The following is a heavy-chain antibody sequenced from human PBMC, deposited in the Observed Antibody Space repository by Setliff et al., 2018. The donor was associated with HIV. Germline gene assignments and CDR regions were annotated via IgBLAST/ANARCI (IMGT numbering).Heavy chain of an antibody. J-gene: IGHJ6*03. CDR1: RFTFDDYA. CDR2: ISWNSGGI. V-gene: IGHV3-9*01. CDR3: AKDTLPASARGSSMDV. Sequence: SLTISCAASRFTFDDYAMHWVRQAPGKGLEWVSGISWNSGGILYADSVKGRFTISRDNAKNSLYLQINSLRVEDTALYYCAKDTLPASARGSSMDVWGKGTTVTVSS.